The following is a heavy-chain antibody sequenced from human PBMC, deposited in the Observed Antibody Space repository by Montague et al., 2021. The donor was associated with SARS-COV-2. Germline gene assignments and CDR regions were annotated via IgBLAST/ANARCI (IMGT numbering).Heavy chain of an antibody. CDR1: GGSVSSGGYN. V-gene: IGHV4-61*08. J-gene: IGHJ4*02. Sequence: SETLSLTCTVYGGSVSSGGYNWSWKPPAPGKGLEWIGYNNYSGSTNYNPTLKSRVTISLDTSQNQFSLKLTTVTAADTAVYYCAGVALAAAATESDYWGQGTLVTVSS. CDR2: NNYSGST. D-gene: IGHD6-13*01. CDR3: AGVALAAAATESDY.